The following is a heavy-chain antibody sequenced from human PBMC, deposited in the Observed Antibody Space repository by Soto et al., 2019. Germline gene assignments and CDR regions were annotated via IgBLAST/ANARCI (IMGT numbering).Heavy chain of an antibody. D-gene: IGHD2-21*02. CDR2: MYNTGST. CDR3: ARDLWGYCGTDCYPLDV. V-gene: IGHV4-59*01. J-gene: IGHJ6*02. Sequence: SETLSLTCTVSGGSIRGYYWSWIRQHPGKGLEWIGYMYNTGSTVYNPSFKSRVTISVDTSKNQFSLKLNSVTAADTAVYYCARDLWGYCGTDCYPLDVWGQGTTVTVS. CDR1: GGSIRGYY.